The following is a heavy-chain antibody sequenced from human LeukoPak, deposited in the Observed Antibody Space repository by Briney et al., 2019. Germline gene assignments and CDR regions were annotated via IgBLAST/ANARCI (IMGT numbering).Heavy chain of an antibody. CDR2: IYYSGST. CDR1: GGSISSYY. D-gene: IGHD3-22*01. J-gene: IGHJ4*02. V-gene: IGHV4-59*01. Sequence: SETLSLTCTVSGGSISSYYWSWIRQPPGKGLEWIGYIYYSGSTNYNPSLKSRVTISVDTSKNQFSLKLSSVTAAGTAVYYCARVYYYDSSGYYPTYYFDYWGQGTLVTVSS. CDR3: ARVYYYDSSGYYPTYYFDY.